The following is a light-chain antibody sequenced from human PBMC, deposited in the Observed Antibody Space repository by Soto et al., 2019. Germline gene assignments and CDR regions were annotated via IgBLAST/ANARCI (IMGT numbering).Light chain of an antibody. CDR3: QAWDSSTGV. V-gene: IGLV3-1*01. CDR1: KLGDKF. CDR2: EDN. J-gene: IGLJ1*01. Sequence: SYELIQPPSVSVSPGQTASISCSGDKLGDKFVCWYQQKPGQSPVLVIFEDNKRPSGIPERFSASNSGNTATLTVSGTQAMDEADYYCQAWDSSTGVFGTGTKVTVL.